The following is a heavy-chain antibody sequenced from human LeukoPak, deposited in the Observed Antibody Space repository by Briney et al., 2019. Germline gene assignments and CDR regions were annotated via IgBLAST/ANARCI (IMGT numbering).Heavy chain of an antibody. J-gene: IGHJ6*04. D-gene: IGHD3-10*01. CDR2: INSDGSST. V-gene: IGHV3-74*01. Sequence: GGSLRLSCAASGFTFSSYWMHWVRQAPGKGLVWVSRINSDGSSTIYADSVKGRFTISRDNAKNTLYLQMNSLRAEDTAVYYCARDLSLTTTMVRGVIVYYYYGMDVWGKGTTVTVSS. CDR3: ARDLSLTTTMVRGVIVYYYYGMDV. CDR1: GFTFSSYW.